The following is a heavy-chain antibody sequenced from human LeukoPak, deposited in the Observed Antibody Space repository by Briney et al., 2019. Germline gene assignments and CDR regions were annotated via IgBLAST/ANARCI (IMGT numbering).Heavy chain of an antibody. V-gene: IGHV4-59*08. CDR2: IYYSGST. J-gene: IGHJ4*02. Sequence: SETLSLTCTVSGGSISSHYWSWIRQPPGKGLEWIGSIYYSGSTYYNPSLKSRVTISVDTSKNQFSLKLSSVTAADTAVYYCARVSPPGIAVAGTKEFDYWGQGTLVTVSS. D-gene: IGHD6-19*01. CDR3: ARVSPPGIAVAGTKEFDY. CDR1: GGSISSHY.